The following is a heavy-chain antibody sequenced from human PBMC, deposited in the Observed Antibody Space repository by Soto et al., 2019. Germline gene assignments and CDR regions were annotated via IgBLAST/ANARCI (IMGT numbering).Heavy chain of an antibody. CDR3: ARYYYDSSGPAPFDL. CDR1: GGSISSSSYY. D-gene: IGHD3-22*01. Sequence: SETLSLTCTVSGGSISSSSYYWGWLRQPPGKGLEWIGSIYYSGSTYYNPSLKSRVTISVDTSKNQFSLKLSSVTAADTAVYYCARYYYDSSGPAPFDLWGRGTLVT. CDR2: IYYSGST. V-gene: IGHV4-39*01. J-gene: IGHJ2*01.